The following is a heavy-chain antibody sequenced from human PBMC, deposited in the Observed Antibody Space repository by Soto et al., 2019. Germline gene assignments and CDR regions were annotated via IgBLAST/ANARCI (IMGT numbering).Heavy chain of an antibody. J-gene: IGHJ4*02. CDR3: ARVGDSSGYPIDY. CDR2: INAGNGNT. CDR1: GYTFTSYA. Sequence: ASVKVSCKASGYTFTSYAMHWVRQAPGQRLEWMGWINAGNGNTKYSQKFQGRVTITRDTSASTAYMELSSLRSEDTAVYYCARVGDSSGYPIDYWRQGTLVTVSS. D-gene: IGHD3-22*01. V-gene: IGHV1-3*01.